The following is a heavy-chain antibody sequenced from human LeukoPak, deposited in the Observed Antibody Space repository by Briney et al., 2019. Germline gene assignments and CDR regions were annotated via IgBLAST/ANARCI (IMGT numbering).Heavy chain of an antibody. J-gene: IGHJ4*02. Sequence: GGSLRLSCAASGFTFSSYAMSWVRQAPGKGLEWVSAISDSGGTTYYADSVKGRFTISRDNSKNTLYLQMNSLRAEDTAVYYCAKFHDYGDYNDYWGQGTLDTVSS. CDR1: GFTFSSYA. CDR3: AKFHDYGDYNDY. CDR2: ISDSGGTT. D-gene: IGHD4-17*01. V-gene: IGHV3-23*01.